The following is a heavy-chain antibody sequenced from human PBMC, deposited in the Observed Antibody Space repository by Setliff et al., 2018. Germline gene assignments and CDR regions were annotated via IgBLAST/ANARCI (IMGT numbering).Heavy chain of an antibody. CDR1: GFTVSSND. J-gene: IGHJ4*02. CDR3: RLWFGELLRDY. CDR2: LYNDGST. D-gene: IGHD3-10*01. V-gene: IGHV3-53*01. Sequence: GGSLRLSCAASGFTVSSNDMSWVRQAPGKGLEWVSLLYNDGSTYYADSVKGRFTISRDNSKNTLYLQMSSLRAEDTAVHYCRLWFGELLRDYWGQGTLVTV.